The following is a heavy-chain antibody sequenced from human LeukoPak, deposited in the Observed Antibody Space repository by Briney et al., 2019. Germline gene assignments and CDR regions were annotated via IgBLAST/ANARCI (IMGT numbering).Heavy chain of an antibody. V-gene: IGHV3-15*01. J-gene: IGHJ4*02. D-gene: IGHD4-17*01. CDR1: GFTFNNAW. Sequence: GGSLRLSCATSGFTFNNAWMSWIRQAPGKWLEWVGRITSKTAGGTTDYPALVKGRFIISRDDSKDMLYLQMNSLKTEDTALYYCTTDLGDYGDYLREWGQGTLVTVSS. CDR2: ITSKTAGGTT. CDR3: TTDLGDYGDYLRE.